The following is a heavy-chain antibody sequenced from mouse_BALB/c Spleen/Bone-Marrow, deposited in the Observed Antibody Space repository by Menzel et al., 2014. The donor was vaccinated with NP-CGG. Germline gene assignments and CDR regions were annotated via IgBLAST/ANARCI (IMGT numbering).Heavy chain of an antibody. V-gene: IGHV1S29*02. J-gene: IGHJ2*01. CDR3: SRAAKYGPRFDY. CDR1: GYTFTDYN. Sequence: VQLQQPGPELVKPGASVMISCKASGYTFTDYNMHRVKLSHGKSLEWIGYIFPYNGGADYDQKFRSRATLTADTSSTAAYMQLRSLTAADAAVYYCSRAAKYGPRFDYWGQGT. CDR2: IFPYNGGA. D-gene: IGHD1-2*01.